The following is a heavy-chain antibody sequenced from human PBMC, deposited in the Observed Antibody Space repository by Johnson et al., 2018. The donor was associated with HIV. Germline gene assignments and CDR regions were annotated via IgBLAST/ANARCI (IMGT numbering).Heavy chain of an antibody. V-gene: IGHV3-9*01. J-gene: IGHJ3*01. CDR1: GFTFDDYA. CDR3: AKALQGRG. Sequence: EVQLVESGGGLVQPGRSLRLSCAASGFTFDDYAMHWVRQAPGKGLEWVSGISWNSGSIGYADSVKGRFTISRDNAKNSLYLQMNSLRAEDTAVYYCAKALQGRGWGQGTIVTVSS. CDR2: ISWNSGSI.